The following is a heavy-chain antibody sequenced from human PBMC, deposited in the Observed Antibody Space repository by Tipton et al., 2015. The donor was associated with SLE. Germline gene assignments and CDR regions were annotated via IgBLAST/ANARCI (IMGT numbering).Heavy chain of an antibody. D-gene: IGHD4/OR15-4a*01. Sequence: TLSLTCTVSGDSISNYYWGWIRQPPGKGLEWIGNVNYRGTTYYNPSLETRITISVDTSQNQFSLKLSSVTAADTAVYYCARVGLNWGFYYYYMDVWGKGTTVTVSS. J-gene: IGHJ6*03. CDR1: GDSISNYY. CDR2: VNYRGTT. V-gene: IGHV4-59*08. CDR3: ARVGLNWGFYYYYMDV.